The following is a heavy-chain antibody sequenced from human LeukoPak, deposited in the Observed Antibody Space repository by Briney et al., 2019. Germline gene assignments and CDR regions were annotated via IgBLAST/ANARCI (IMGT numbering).Heavy chain of an antibody. Sequence: GSLRLSCAASGFTFHTYDMHWVRQVTGKGLEWVSAIETADETHYADSVKGRFTISRENAKNSLYLQMNNLRAADTAVYYCARDLTGENAFDIWGQGTTVTVSS. D-gene: IGHD7-27*01. CDR2: IETADET. CDR1: GFTFHTYD. CDR3: ARDLTGENAFDI. J-gene: IGHJ3*02. V-gene: IGHV3-13*04.